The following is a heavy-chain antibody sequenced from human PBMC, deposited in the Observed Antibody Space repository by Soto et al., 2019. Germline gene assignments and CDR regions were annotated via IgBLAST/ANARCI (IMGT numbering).Heavy chain of an antibody. Sequence: GASVKVSCKASGYTFTSYGISWVRQAPGQGLEWMGWISAYNGNTNYAQKLQGRVTMTTDTSTSTAYMELRSLRSDDTAVYYCASPSSSYYYGSSGYHSHDAFDIWGQGTMVTVSS. D-gene: IGHD3-22*01. J-gene: IGHJ3*02. CDR2: ISAYNGNT. V-gene: IGHV1-18*01. CDR3: ASPSSSYYYGSSGYHSHDAFDI. CDR1: GYTFTSYG.